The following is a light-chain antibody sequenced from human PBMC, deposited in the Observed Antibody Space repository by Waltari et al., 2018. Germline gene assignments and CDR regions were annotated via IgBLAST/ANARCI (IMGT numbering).Light chain of an antibody. V-gene: IGLV6-57*01. CDR3: QSFDTKNVV. CDR1: NGNIASNY. J-gene: IGLJ3*02. CDR2: EDD. Sequence: FVLTQPHSVSESPGKTITISCTRSNGNIASNYVQWYQHRPGSSPATVVYEDDQRPPGGTDRISASVDSSSTSASLTISGLKTEDEADYYCQSFDTKNVVFGGGTRLTVL.